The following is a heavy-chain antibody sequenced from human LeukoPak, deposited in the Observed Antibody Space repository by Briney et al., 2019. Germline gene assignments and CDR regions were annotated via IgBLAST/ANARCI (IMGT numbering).Heavy chain of an antibody. CDR1: GFTFSSYA. V-gene: IGHV3-23*01. CDR3: AKVTYYDILTRGALVDY. Sequence: GGSLRLSCAASGFTFSSYAMSWVRQAPGKGLEWVSAISGSGGSTYYADSVKGRFTISRDNSKNTLYLQMNSLRAEDTAVYYCAKVTYYDILTRGALVDYWGQGTLVTVSS. J-gene: IGHJ4*02. D-gene: IGHD3-9*01. CDR2: ISGSGGST.